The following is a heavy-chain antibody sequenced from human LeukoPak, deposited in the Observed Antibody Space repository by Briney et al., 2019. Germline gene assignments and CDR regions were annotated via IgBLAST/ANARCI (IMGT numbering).Heavy chain of an antibody. D-gene: IGHD3-10*01. CDR2: IYWNDDK. CDR3: AHRYYYGSGSQLLFDY. V-gene: IGHV2-5*01. Sequence: SGPTLVKPTQTLTLTCTFSGFSLTNGVGVGWIRQPPGKALEWLALIYWNDDKRYSPSLKSRLTITKDTSKNQVVLTMTNMDPVDTATYYCAHRYYYGSGSQLLFDYWGQGTLVTVSS. CDR1: GFSLTNGVG. J-gene: IGHJ4*02.